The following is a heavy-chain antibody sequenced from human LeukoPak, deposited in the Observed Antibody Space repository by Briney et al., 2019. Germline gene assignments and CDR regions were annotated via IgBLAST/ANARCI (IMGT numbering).Heavy chain of an antibody. CDR2: IYYSGST. V-gene: IGHV4-59*01. CDR1: GGSISRYY. CDR3: ARCLGHGSYYYYGMDV. Sequence: PSETLSLTCTVSGGSISRYYWSWIRQPPGKGLEGIGYIYYSGSTNYNPSLKSRVTISVDAPKNQFSLKLSSVTAADTAVYYCARCLGHGSYYYYGMDVWGQGTTVTVSS. D-gene: IGHD7-27*01. J-gene: IGHJ6*02.